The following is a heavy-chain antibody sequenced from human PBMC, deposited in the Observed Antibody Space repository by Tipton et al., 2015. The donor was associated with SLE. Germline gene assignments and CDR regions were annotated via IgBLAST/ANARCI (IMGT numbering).Heavy chain of an antibody. Sequence: TLSLTCAVYGGSFSGYYWSWIRQPPGKGLEWIGEIDHSRSTNYNPSLKSRVTISRDTSKNQFSLRLSSVAAADTAVYYCARTDMTPVEAAASWFDPWGQGTLVTVSS. V-gene: IGHV4-34*01. CDR1: GGSFSGYY. J-gene: IGHJ5*02. CDR2: IDHSRST. CDR3: ARTDMTPVEAAASWFDP. D-gene: IGHD6-25*01.